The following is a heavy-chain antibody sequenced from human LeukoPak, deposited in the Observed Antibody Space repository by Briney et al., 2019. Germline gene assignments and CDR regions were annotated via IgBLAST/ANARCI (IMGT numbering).Heavy chain of an antibody. Sequence: SQTLSLTCAVSGGSISSGGYSWRWLRQPPGKGLEWIGYIYHSGSTYYNPSLKSRVTISVDRSKNQFSLKLSSVTAADTAVYYCASSGPDDAFDIWGQGTMVTVSS. V-gene: IGHV4-30-2*01. CDR2: IYHSGST. D-gene: IGHD6-19*01. J-gene: IGHJ3*02. CDR1: GGSISSGGYS. CDR3: ASSGPDDAFDI.